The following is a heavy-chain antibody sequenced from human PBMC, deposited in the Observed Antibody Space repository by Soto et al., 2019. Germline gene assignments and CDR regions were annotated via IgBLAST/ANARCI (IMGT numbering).Heavy chain of an antibody. D-gene: IGHD3-22*01. V-gene: IGHV5-10-1*01. J-gene: IGHJ4*02. CDR3: AIASSGYYYYDY. CDR1: GYSFTSYW. CDR2: IDPSDSYT. Sequence: GESLKISCKGSGYSFTSYWISWVRQMPGKGLEWMGRIDPSDSYTNYSPSFQGHVTISADKSISTAYLQWSSLKASDTAMYYCAIASSGYYYYDYWGQGTLVTVSS.